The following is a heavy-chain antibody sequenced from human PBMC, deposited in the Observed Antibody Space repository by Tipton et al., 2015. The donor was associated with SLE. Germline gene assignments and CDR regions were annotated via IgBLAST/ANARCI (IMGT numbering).Heavy chain of an antibody. CDR2: FFASGGA. CDR1: GGSISSSTYY. D-gene: IGHD5-12*01. V-gene: IGHV4-61*02. Sequence: TLSLTCTVSGGSISSSTYYWSWIRQPAGKGLEWIGRFFASGGANYNPSLRSRVTISLDTSKNQFSLKLSSVTAADTAVYYCASVSGYGDYYYYGMDVWGQGTTVTVSS. CDR3: ASVSGYGDYYYYGMDV. J-gene: IGHJ6*02.